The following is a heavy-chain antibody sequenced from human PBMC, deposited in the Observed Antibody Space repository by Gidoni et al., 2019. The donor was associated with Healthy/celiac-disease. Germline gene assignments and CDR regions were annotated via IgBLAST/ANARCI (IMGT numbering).Heavy chain of an antibody. CDR2: IYYSGST. CDR1: GGSIISSSYY. CDR3: ARDVNSYGYLTAFDI. D-gene: IGHD5-18*01. V-gene: IGHV4-39*01. Sequence: QLQLPESGPGLVKPSETLSLTCTVSGGSIISSSYYWGWIRQPPGKGLEWIGSIYYSGSTYYNPSLKSRVTISVDTSKNQFSLKLSSVTAADTAVYYCARDVNSYGYLTAFDIWGQGTMVTVSS. J-gene: IGHJ3*02.